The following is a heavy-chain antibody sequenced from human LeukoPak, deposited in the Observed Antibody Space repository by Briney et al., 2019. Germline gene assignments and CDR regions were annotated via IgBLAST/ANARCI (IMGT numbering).Heavy chain of an antibody. CDR3: AKDRSANRGIAAAGPNWFDP. Sequence: SETLSLTCTVSGGSISSYYWSWIRQPPGKGLEWIGYIYYSGSTNYNPSLKSRVTISVDTSKNQFSLKLSSVTAADTAVYYCAKDRSANRGIAAAGPNWFDPWGQGTLVTVSS. CDR2: IYYSGST. J-gene: IGHJ5*02. CDR1: GGSISSYY. V-gene: IGHV4-59*12. D-gene: IGHD6-13*01.